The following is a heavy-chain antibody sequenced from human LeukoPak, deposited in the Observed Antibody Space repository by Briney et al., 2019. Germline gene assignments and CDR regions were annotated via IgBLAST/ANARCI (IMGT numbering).Heavy chain of an antibody. V-gene: IGHV3-23*01. CDR1: GFPLRIYG. D-gene: IGHD3-10*01. CDR3: TLGMVRGVMDY. Sequence: GGSLRLFCAASGFPLRIYGMSWVRQAPGKGLGWVSGISGSDGSTYYADSVKGRFTISRDNSKNTLFLQMNSLRAEDTAVYYCTLGMVRGVMDYWGQGTLVTVSS. CDR2: ISGSDGST. J-gene: IGHJ4*02.